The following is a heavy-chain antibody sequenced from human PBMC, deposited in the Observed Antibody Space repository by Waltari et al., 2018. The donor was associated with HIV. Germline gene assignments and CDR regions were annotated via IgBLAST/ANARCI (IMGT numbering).Heavy chain of an antibody. CDR2: TYFRSKWYI. Sequence: QVQLQQSGPGVVKTSQTLSLTCAITGYSVSSTSAAWNWLRHSPRGGLEWLGRTYFRSKWYIDYAVTVKSRKTINPDTSKNHFSLQLNSVTPEDTAVYFCARGWDYDFWSGLEGGKFDPWGLETLVTVSS. CDR3: ARGWDYDFWSGLEGGKFDP. J-gene: IGHJ5*02. D-gene: IGHD3-3*01. CDR1: GYSVSSTSAA. V-gene: IGHV6-1*01.